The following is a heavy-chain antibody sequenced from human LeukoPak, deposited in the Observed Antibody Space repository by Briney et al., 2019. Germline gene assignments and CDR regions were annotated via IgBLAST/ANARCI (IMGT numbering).Heavy chain of an antibody. D-gene: IGHD3-22*01. Sequence: SETLSLTCAVSGGSISSYYWSWIRQPAGKGLEWIGRIYTSGSTNYNPSLKSRVTMSVDTSKNQFSLKLSSVTAADTAVYYCAREDYYDSSGYYSFDYWGQGTLVAVSS. CDR2: IYTSGST. CDR1: GGSISSYY. V-gene: IGHV4-4*07. CDR3: AREDYYDSSGYYSFDY. J-gene: IGHJ4*02.